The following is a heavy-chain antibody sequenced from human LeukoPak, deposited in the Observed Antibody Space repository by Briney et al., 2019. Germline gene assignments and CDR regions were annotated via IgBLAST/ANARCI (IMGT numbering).Heavy chain of an antibody. CDR1: GFTFSSYW. D-gene: IGHD1/OR15-1a*01. V-gene: IGHV3-7*01. CDR2: IKQDGSEK. Sequence: GGSLRLSCAASGFTFSSYWLTWVRQAPGKGLEWVANIKQDGSEKFYVDSVKGRFTISRDNAKNSLYLQMNSLRAEDTAVYYCARVIGTGFDYWGQGTLVTVSS. CDR3: ARVIGTGFDY. J-gene: IGHJ4*02.